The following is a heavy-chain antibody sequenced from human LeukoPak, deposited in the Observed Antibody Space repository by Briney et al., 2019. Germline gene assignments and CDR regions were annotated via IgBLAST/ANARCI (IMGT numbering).Heavy chain of an antibody. CDR3: ATDGAGFDT. CDR2: INIGGTNT. V-gene: IGHV3-11*01. Sequence: GSLRLPLSTPGFTLNDHLLDWNRPASGKGLEWLSYINIGGTNTHYADSVKGRFTISRDNAKKSLYLEMNNLRAEDTAVYYCATDGAGFDTWGQGVLVTVSS. CDR1: GFTLNDHL. J-gene: IGHJ5*02.